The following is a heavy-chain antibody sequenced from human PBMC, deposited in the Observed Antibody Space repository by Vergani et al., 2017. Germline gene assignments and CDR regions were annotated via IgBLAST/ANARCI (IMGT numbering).Heavy chain of an antibody. D-gene: IGHD3-9*01. CDR3: ARVILTGYNKSAGPDY. Sequence: QVQLVQSGAEVKKPGSSVKVSCKASGGTFSSYTISWVRQAPGQGLECMGRIIPILGIANYAQKFQGRVTITADKSTSTAYMELSSLRSEDTAVYYCARVILTGYNKSAGPDYWGQGTLVTVSS. CDR1: GGTFSSYT. CDR2: IIPILGIA. J-gene: IGHJ4*02. V-gene: IGHV1-69*02.